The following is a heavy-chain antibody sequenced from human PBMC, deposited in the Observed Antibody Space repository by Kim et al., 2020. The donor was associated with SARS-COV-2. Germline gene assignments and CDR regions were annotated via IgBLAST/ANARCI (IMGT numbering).Heavy chain of an antibody. J-gene: IGHJ4*02. CDR3: ARGSPNLRFLANY. Sequence: YAQKFQGRVTITADESTSTAYMELSSLRSEDTAVYYCARGSPNLRFLANYWGQGTLVTVSS. D-gene: IGHD3-3*01. V-gene: IGHV1-69*01.